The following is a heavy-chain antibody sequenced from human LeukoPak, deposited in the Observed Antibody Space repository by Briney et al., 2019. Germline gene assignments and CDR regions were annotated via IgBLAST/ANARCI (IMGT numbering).Heavy chain of an antibody. J-gene: IGHJ4*02. D-gene: IGHD6-19*01. V-gene: IGHV3-30*18. Sequence: GGSLRLSCAASGFTFSSYGMHWVRQAPGKGLEWVAVISYDGSNKYYADSVKGRLTISRDNSKNTLYLQMNSLRAEDTAVYYCAKGLFEQWLVDYWGQGTLVTVSS. CDR3: AKGLFEQWLVDY. CDR1: GFTFSSYG. CDR2: ISYDGSNK.